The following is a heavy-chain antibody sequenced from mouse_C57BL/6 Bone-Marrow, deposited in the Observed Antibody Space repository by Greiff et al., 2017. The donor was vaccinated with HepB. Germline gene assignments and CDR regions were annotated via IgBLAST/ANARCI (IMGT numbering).Heavy chain of an antibody. J-gene: IGHJ3*01. CDR2: SRNKANDYTT. Sequence: EVHLVESGGGLVQSGRSLRLSCATSGFTFSDFYMEWVRQAPGKGLEWIAASRNKANDYTTEYSASVKGRFIVSRDTSQSILYLQMNALRAEDTAIYYCARDGGGYDAWFAYWGQGTLVTVSA. V-gene: IGHV7-1*01. D-gene: IGHD2-2*01. CDR3: ARDGGGYDAWFAY. CDR1: GFTFSDFY.